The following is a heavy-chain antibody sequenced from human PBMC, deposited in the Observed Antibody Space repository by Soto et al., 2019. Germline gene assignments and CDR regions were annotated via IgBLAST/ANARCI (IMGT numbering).Heavy chain of an antibody. V-gene: IGHV4-30-2*01. CDR2: IYHSGST. Sequence: QLQLQESGSGLVKPSQTLSLTCAVSGGSINSGGYSWSWIRQPPGKGLEWIGYIYHSGSTYYNPSPXRXXTISVDRSKNQFSLKLSSVTAADTAVYYCARVPSPWGQGTLVTVSS. J-gene: IGHJ5*02. CDR1: GGSINSGGYS. CDR3: ARVPSP.